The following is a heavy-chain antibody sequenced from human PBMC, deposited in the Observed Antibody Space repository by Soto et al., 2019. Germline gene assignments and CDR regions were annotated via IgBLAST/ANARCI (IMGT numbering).Heavy chain of an antibody. J-gene: IGHJ4*02. CDR1: GFSFSKYG. CDR2: ITYDGSNK. CDR3: AKALSEWIPTYCFDS. D-gene: IGHD3-3*01. Sequence: QVHLVESGGGVVQPGTSLRLSCAASGFSFSKYGIHWVRQAPGKALEWVAIITYDGSNKYYLDSVKGRFTISRDNSRNTAFLQMDSLTAEDTATYYCAKALSEWIPTYCFDSWGQGARVTVTS. V-gene: IGHV3-30*18.